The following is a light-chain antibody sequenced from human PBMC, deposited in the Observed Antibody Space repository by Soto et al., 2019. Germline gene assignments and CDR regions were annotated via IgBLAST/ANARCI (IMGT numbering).Light chain of an antibody. Sequence: DIQMTQSPSSLSASIGDRVTITCRASQSISSYLNWYQQKPGKAPNLLIYAAFSLQSGVPSRFSGSRSGTDFTLTISSLQPEDFATYYCQQSYSIPFTFGGGTKVEI. CDR2: AAF. CDR1: QSISSY. J-gene: IGKJ4*01. CDR3: QQSYSIPFT. V-gene: IGKV1-39*01.